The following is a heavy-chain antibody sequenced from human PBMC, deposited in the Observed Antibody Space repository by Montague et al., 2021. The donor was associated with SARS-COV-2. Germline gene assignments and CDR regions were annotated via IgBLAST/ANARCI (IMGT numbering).Heavy chain of an antibody. D-gene: IGHD5-12*01. J-gene: IGHJ6*03. Sequence: SETLSLTCTVSGGSISSYYWSWIRQPPGKGLEWIGYIYYSGSTNYNPSLKSRVTISVDTSKNQFSLKLSSVTAADTAVYYCARARYSGYDSLYYYYYYMDGWGKGTTVTVSS. CDR2: IYYSGST. CDR1: GGSISSYY. CDR3: ARARYSGYDSLYYYYYYMDG. V-gene: IGHV4-59*01.